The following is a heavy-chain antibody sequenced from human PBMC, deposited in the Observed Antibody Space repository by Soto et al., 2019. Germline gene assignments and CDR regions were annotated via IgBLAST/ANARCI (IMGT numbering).Heavy chain of an antibody. V-gene: IGHV4-34*01. J-gene: IGHJ4*02. Sequence: PSETLSLTCAVYGGSFGGYYWSWIRQPPGKGLEWIGEINHSGSTNYNPSLKSRVTISVDTSKNQFSLKLSSVTAADTAVYYCARGYKYYYDSSGYYYYWGQGTLVTVSS. CDR2: INHSGST. CDR3: ARGYKYYYDSSGYYYY. D-gene: IGHD3-22*01. CDR1: GGSFGGYY.